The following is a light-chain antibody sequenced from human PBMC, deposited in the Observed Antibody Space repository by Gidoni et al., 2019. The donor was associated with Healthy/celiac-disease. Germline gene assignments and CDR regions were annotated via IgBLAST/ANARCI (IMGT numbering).Light chain of an antibody. CDR1: QSVSSN. CDR3: QQYNSWPLT. V-gene: IGKV3-15*01. Sequence: DIVITQSPATLSVSPGERATLSCRASQSVSSNLAWYQQKPGQSPRLLIYGASTRATGIPARFSGSGSGTEFTLTISSLQSEDFAVYYCQQYNSWPLTFGGGTKVEIK. CDR2: GAS. J-gene: IGKJ4*01.